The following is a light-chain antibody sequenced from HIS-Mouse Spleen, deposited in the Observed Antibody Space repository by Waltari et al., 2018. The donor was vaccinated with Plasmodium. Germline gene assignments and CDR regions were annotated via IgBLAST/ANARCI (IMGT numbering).Light chain of an antibody. CDR1: SSDVGSYNL. CDR2: EGS. J-gene: IGLJ1*01. CDR3: CSYAGSSTYV. Sequence: QSALTQPASVSGSPGQSITIYCTGTSSDVGSYNLASWYQQHPGKAPKLMIYEGSKRPSGVSNRFSGSKSGNTASLTISGLQAEDEADYYCCSYAGSSTYVFGTGTKVTVL. V-gene: IGLV2-23*01.